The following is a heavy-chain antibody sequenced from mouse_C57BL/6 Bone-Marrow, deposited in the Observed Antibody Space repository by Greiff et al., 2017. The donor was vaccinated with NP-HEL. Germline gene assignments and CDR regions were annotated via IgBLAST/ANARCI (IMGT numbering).Heavy chain of an antibody. J-gene: IGHJ2*01. D-gene: IGHD1-1*01. CDR1: GYTFTSYW. Sequence: QVQLQQSGAELAKPGASVKLSCKASGYTFTSYWMHWVNQRPGQGLEWIGHINPSSGYTKYNQKFKDKATLTADKSSSTAYMQLSSLTYEDSAVYYCARSYYYGSSYGYYFDYWGQGTTLTVSS. CDR3: ARSYYYGSSYGYYFDY. V-gene: IGHV1-7*01. CDR2: INPSSGYT.